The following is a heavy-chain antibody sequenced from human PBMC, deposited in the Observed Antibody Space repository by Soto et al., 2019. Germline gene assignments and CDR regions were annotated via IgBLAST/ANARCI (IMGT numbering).Heavy chain of an antibody. CDR1: GGTFSSYA. D-gene: IGHD2-15*01. Sequence: QVQLVQSGAEVQKPGSSVKVSCKASGGTFSSYAISWVRQAPGQGLEWMGGIIPIFGTANYAQKFQGRVTITADESTSTAYMELSRLRSEDTAVYYCARDGRYCSGGSCYSTHYYYYGMDVWGQGTTVTVSS. J-gene: IGHJ6*02. V-gene: IGHV1-69*01. CDR3: ARDGRYCSGGSCYSTHYYYYGMDV. CDR2: IIPIFGTA.